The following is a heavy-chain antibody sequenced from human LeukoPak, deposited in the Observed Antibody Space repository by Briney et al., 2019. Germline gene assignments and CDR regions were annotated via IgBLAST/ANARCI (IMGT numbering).Heavy chain of an antibody. CDR3: EAAARPPHRYYYYYMDV. J-gene: IGHJ6*03. V-gene: IGHV3-30-3*01. CDR1: GFTFSSYA. D-gene: IGHD6-6*01. CDR2: ISYDGSNK. Sequence: RSGGSLRLSCAASGFTFSSYAMHWVRQAPGKGLEWAAVISYDGSNKYYADSVKGRFTISRDNSKNTLYLQMNSLRAEDTAVYYCEAAARPPHRYYYYYMDVWGKGTTVTVSS.